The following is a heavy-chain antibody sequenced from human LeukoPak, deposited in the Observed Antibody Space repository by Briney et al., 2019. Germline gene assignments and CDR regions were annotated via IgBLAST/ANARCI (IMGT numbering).Heavy chain of an antibody. D-gene: IGHD2-2*01. CDR1: GYTFTDYY. J-gene: IGHJ5*02. Sequence: GASVKVSCKVSGYTFTDYYMHLVQQAPGKGLEWMGLVDPEDGETIYAEKFQGRVTITADTSTDTAYMELSSLRSEDTAVYYCATLSPPDIVVVPAAISAPPNWFDPWGQGTLVTVSS. CDR2: VDPEDGET. CDR3: ATLSPPDIVVVPAAISAPPNWFDP. V-gene: IGHV1-69-2*01.